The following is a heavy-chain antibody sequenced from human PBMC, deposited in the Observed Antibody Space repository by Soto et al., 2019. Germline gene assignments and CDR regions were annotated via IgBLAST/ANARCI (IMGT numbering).Heavy chain of an antibody. CDR2: MNPNSGNT. V-gene: IGHV1-8*01. J-gene: IGHJ4*02. D-gene: IGHD3-10*01. Sequence: ASVKVACKASGYTFTSYDIKWVRQATGQGLEWMGWMNPNSGNTGYTQKFQGRVTLTRNTSISTAYLELSSLSSEDTAVYYCARGLKLWFGQLGFDSWGQGTRVTVSS. CDR3: ARGLKLWFGQLGFDS. CDR1: GYTFTSYD.